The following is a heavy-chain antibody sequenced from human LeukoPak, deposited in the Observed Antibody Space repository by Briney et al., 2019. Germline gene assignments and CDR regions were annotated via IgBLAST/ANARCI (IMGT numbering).Heavy chain of an antibody. D-gene: IGHD3-10*01. CDR1: GGSISSSNW. CDR3: ASCITMVRGVIDY. V-gene: IGHV4-4*02. CDR2: IYHSGST. J-gene: IGHJ4*02. Sequence: PSGTLSLTCAVSGGSISSSNWWSWVRQPPGKGLEWIGEIYHSGSTNYNPSLKSRVTISVDKYKNQFSLKLSSVTAADTAVYYCASCITMVRGVIDYWGQGTLVTVSS.